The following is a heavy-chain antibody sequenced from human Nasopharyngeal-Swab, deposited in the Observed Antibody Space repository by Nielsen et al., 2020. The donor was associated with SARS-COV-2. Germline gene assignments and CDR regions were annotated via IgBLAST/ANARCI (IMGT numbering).Heavy chain of an antibody. Sequence: GGSLRLSCAASGFTFSSYEMNWVRQAPGKGLEWVAVISYDGSNKYYADSVKGRFTISRDNSKNTLYLQMNSLRAEDAAVYYCAKDEAYYDFWSGYYAYYYMDVWGKGTTVTVSS. D-gene: IGHD3-3*01. CDR1: GFTFSSYE. V-gene: IGHV3-30*18. CDR2: ISYDGSNK. J-gene: IGHJ6*03. CDR3: AKDEAYYDFWSGYYAYYYMDV.